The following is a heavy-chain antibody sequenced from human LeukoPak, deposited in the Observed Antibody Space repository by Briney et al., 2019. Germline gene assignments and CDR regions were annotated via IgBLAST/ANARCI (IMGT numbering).Heavy chain of an antibody. D-gene: IGHD3-10*01. CDR2: IKQDGSEK. V-gene: IGHV3-7*04. CDR3: ARRHHFGFLDS. J-gene: IGHJ4*02. CDR1: GVMFPSYW. Sequence: GGSLRLSCAASGVMFPSYWMTWVRQAPGKGLEWVANIKQDGSEKYYVDSVKGRFTIARDNAKNSVYLQMNSLRAEDTAVYYCARRHHFGFLDSWGQGALVTVSS.